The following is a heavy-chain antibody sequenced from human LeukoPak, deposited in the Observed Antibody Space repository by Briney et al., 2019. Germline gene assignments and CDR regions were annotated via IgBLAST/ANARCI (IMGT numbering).Heavy chain of an antibody. V-gene: IGHV3-11*01. CDR2: ISSSGTTI. D-gene: IGHD2-15*01. Sequence: KSGGSLRLSCAASGFTFSDCYMSWIRRAPGKGLEWVSYISSSGTTIYYADSVKGRFTISRDNAKNSLYLQMNSLRAEDTAVYYCAGGYCSGGSCSIDYWGQGTLVTVSS. J-gene: IGHJ4*02. CDR1: GFTFSDCY. CDR3: AGGYCSGGSCSIDY.